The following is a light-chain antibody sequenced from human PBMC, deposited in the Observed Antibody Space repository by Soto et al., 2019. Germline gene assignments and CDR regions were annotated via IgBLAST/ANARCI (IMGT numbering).Light chain of an antibody. Sequence: EIVLTQSPATLSLSPGEGATLSCRASQSISSNLAWYQQKPGQAPRLVIFDASTRATGIPDRFSGRGSGTDFTLTISSLQSEDSAVYFCQQYNDWPPITFGGGTKVDIK. CDR2: DAS. V-gene: IGKV3-15*01. J-gene: IGKJ4*01. CDR3: QQYNDWPPIT. CDR1: QSISSN.